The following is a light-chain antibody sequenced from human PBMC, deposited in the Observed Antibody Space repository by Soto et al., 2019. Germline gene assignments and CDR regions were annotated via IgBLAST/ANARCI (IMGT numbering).Light chain of an antibody. CDR2: DAS. J-gene: IGKJ1*01. CDR1: QSISSW. CDR3: QQYNSYSPST. V-gene: IGKV1-5*01. Sequence: DIQMTQSPSTLSASVGDRVTITCRASQSISSWLAWYQQKPGKAPKLLIYDASRLESGVPSRFSGSGSGTEFTLTLSSLQPDDFATYYCQQYNSYSPSTFGQGTKVEIK.